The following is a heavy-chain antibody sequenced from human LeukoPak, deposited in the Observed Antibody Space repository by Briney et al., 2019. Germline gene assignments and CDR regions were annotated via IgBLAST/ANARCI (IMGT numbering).Heavy chain of an antibody. CDR2: ISGSGGST. D-gene: IGHD5-18*01. J-gene: IGHJ6*03. CDR1: GFTFDDYA. CDR3: AKDFSRRGAMVSLGYDYYMDV. V-gene: IGHV3-23*01. Sequence: GGSLRLSCAASGFTFDDYAMHWVRQAPGKGLEWVSAISGSGGSTYYADSVKGRFTISRDNAKNSLYLQMNSLRAEDTAVYYCAKDFSRRGAMVSLGYDYYMDVWGKGTTVTVSS.